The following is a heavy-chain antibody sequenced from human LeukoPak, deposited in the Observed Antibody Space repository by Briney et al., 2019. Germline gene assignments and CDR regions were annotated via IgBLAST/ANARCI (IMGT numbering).Heavy chain of an antibody. CDR2: MNPNRGNT. D-gene: IGHD6-13*01. V-gene: IGHV1-8*01. CDR3: ARGRAMAAAVNWFDP. Sequence: ASGKPSCKPSGYTFTSYDINWVRQATGQRLEWMGWMNPNRGNTGYAQKFQGRVTMTRNTSISTAYMELSRLRSEDAAVYYCARGRAMAAAVNWFDPWGQGTLVTVSS. CDR1: GYTFTSYD. J-gene: IGHJ5*02.